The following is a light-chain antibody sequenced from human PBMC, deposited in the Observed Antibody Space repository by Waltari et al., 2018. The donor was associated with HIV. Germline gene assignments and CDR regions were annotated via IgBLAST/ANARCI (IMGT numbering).Light chain of an antibody. J-gene: IGKJ1*01. CDR1: RTIRTY. CDR2: RAS. Sequence: DIQMTQSPSSLSASVGESVTFTCRSSRTIRTYLNWYQQTLGRPPRLLIFRASSLQSGVSSRFTGGGSGTEFTLTINNLQPEDFATYYCEQSYDFPRTFGQGTTVG. V-gene: IGKV1-39*01. CDR3: EQSYDFPRT.